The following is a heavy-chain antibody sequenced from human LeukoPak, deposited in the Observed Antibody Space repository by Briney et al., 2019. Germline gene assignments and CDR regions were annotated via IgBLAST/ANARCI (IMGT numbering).Heavy chain of an antibody. V-gene: IGHV3-66*02. Sequence: GGSLRLSCAASGFTVSSNYMSWVRQAPGKGLEWVSVIYSGGSTYYADSVKGRFTISRDNSKNTLYLQMNSLRAEDTAVYYCARDRSSGYYHYYYMDVWGKGTTVTVSS. D-gene: IGHD3-22*01. J-gene: IGHJ6*03. CDR2: IYSGGST. CDR3: ARDRSSGYYHYYYMDV. CDR1: GFTVSSNY.